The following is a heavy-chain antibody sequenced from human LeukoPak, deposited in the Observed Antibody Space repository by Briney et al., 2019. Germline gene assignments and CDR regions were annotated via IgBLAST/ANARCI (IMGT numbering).Heavy chain of an antibody. D-gene: IGHD1-26*01. J-gene: IGHJ6*03. Sequence: GGSLRLSCAASGFTFSNYAMSWVRQAPGKGLEWVSGISGDGGSTYYADSVKGRFTISRDNSKNSLYLQMNSLRTEDTALYYCAKEWEGAAGYYMDVWGKGTTVTVSS. CDR2: ISGDGGST. CDR1: GFTFSNYA. V-gene: IGHV3-43*02. CDR3: AKEWEGAAGYYMDV.